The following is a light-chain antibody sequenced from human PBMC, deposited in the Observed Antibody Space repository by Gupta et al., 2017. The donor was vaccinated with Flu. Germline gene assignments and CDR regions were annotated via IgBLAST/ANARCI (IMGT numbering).Light chain of an antibody. V-gene: IGLV2-23*01. CDR2: EGS. Sequence: TSSDVGRFNLVSWYQQYPGKAPKLIIYEGSRRSSVVSNLFSGSKSGNTAFLTISGLQAEDAAYYYCCSYAGSDVYVFGTGTKVTVL. J-gene: IGLJ1*01. CDR1: SSDVGRFNL. CDR3: CSYAGSDVYV.